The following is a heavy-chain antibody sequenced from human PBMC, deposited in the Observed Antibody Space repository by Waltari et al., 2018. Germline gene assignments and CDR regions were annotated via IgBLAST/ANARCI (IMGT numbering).Heavy chain of an antibody. CDR2: ISYDGSNK. CDR3: ARDRIVGATPPLY. Sequence: VQLVESGGGLVQPGGSLRLSCAASGFTFSSYSMNWVRQAPGKGLEWVAVISYDGSNKYYADSVKGRFTISRDNSKNTLYLQMNSLRAEDTAVYYCARDRIVGATPPLYWGQGTLVTVSS. D-gene: IGHD1-26*01. CDR1: GFTFSSYS. J-gene: IGHJ4*02. V-gene: IGHV3-30*03.